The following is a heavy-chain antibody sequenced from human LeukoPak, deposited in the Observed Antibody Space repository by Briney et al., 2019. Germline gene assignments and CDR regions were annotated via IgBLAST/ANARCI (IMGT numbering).Heavy chain of an antibody. CDR1: GFTLSTYW. J-gene: IGHJ4*02. CDR2: INPDGSGK. D-gene: IGHD3-16*01. Sequence: GGSLRLSCAASGFTLSTYWMNWVRQVPGKGLDWVANINPDGSGKRYVYSVKCRFTIARDNADNSLSLQMNSLRAEDTAVYYCASWGAGGNSWGQGTLVTVAS. V-gene: IGHV3-7*01. CDR3: ASWGAGGNS.